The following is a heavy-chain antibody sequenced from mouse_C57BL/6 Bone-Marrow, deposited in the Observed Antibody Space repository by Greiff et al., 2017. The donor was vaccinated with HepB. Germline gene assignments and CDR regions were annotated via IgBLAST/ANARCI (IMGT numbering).Heavy chain of an antibody. CDR3: ARRYSNYHWYFDV. V-gene: IGHV1-50*01. J-gene: IGHJ1*03. D-gene: IGHD2-5*01. Sequence: QVQLKQPGAELVKPGASVKLSCKASGYTFTSYWMQWVKQRPGQGLEWIGEIDPSDSYTNYNQKFKGKATLTVDTSSSTAYMQLSSLTSEDSAVYYCARRYSNYHWYFDVWGTGTTVTVSS. CDR2: IDPSDSYT. CDR1: GYTFTSYW.